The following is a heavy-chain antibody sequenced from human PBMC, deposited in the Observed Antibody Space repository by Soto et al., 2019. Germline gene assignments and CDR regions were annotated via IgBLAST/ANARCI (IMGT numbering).Heavy chain of an antibody. V-gene: IGHV1-18*01. CDR3: ARETTDFDY. D-gene: IGHD4-17*01. CDR1: GYTFTIYV. CDR2: ISAYNGNT. J-gene: IGHJ4*02. Sequence: QVQLVQSGAEAKKPGASLKVSCKRSGYTFTIYVISWVRQSPGQGLEWMGWISAYNGNTNYAQKLQGRVPMTPDTASSAAYMELRSLRSDDTAVYYWARETTDFDYWGQGTMVTASS.